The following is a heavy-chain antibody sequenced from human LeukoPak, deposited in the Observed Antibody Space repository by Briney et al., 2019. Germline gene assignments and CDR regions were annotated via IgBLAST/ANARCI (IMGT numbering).Heavy chain of an antibody. D-gene: IGHD2-15*01. CDR2: IYTSGGT. CDR3: ARGFGGQEVYDY. Sequence: SETLSLTCTVFGGSISSYYWSWIRQPAGKGLEWIGRIYTSGGTNYNPSLKTRVTISVDTSKNQFSLKLSSVTAADTAVYYCARGFGGQEVYDYWGQGTLVTVSS. CDR1: GGSISSYY. V-gene: IGHV4-4*07. J-gene: IGHJ4*02.